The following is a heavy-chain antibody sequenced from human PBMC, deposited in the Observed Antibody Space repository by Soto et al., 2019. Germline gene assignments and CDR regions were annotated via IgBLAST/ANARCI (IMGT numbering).Heavy chain of an antibody. CDR1: GGSISSSSYY. D-gene: IGHD3-22*01. CDR3: ASVHYYDSSGYSKLDY. J-gene: IGHJ4*02. Sequence: SETLSLTCTVSGGSISSSSYYWGWIRQPPGKGLEWIGSIYYSGSTYYNPSLKSRVTISVDTSKNQFSLKLSSVTAADTAVYYCASVHYYDSSGYSKLDYWGQGPLVTVSS. V-gene: IGHV4-39*01. CDR2: IYYSGST.